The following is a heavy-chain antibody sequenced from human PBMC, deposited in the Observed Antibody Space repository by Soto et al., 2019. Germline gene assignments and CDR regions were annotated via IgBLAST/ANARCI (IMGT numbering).Heavy chain of an antibody. V-gene: IGHV2-70*04. D-gene: IGHD3-22*01. CDR2: IDWDDDK. Sequence: SGPTLVNPTQTLILTCTFSGFSLSTSGMRVSWIRQPPGKALEWLARIDWDDDKFYSTSLKTRLTISKDTSKNQVVLTMTNMDPVDTATYYCAREVDSSAPRRFDYWGQGTLVTVSS. J-gene: IGHJ4*02. CDR1: GFSLSTSGMR. CDR3: AREVDSSAPRRFDY.